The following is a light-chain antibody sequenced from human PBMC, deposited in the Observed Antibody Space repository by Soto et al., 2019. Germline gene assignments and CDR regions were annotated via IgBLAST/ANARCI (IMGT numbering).Light chain of an antibody. CDR3: QQSYSSPRT. CDR2: AAS. CDR1: QSISSY. J-gene: IGKJ1*01. V-gene: IGKV1-39*01. Sequence: DIQMTQSPSSLSASVGDRVTITCRASQSISSYLNWYQQKPGKAPKLMIYAASSLQSGVPSRFSGSGSGTDFTLTISGLQPEDVATYYCQQSYSSPRTLGQGTKVDIK.